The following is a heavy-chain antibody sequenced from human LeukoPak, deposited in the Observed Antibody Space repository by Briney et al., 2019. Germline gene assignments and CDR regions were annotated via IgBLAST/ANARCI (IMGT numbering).Heavy chain of an antibody. CDR3: ARERDSYGQPFDY. V-gene: IGHV4-59*01. J-gene: IGHJ4*02. D-gene: IGHD5-18*01. CDR2: IYYSGST. Sequence: PSETLSLTCTVSGGSISSYYWSWIRQPPGKGLEWIGYIYYSGSTNYNPSLKSRVTISVDTSKNQFSLKLSSVTAADTAVYYCARERDSYGQPFDYWGQGTLVTVSS. CDR1: GGSISSYY.